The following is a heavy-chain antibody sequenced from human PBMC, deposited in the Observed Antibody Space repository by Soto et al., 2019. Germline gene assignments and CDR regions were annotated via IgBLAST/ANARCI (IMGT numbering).Heavy chain of an antibody. CDR1: GGSISSGGYY. D-gene: IGHD3-22*01. CDR3: ARSFGYYDSSGYDAFDI. J-gene: IGHJ3*02. Sequence: SETLSLTCTVSGGSISSGGYYWSWIRQHPGKGLEWIGYIYYSGSTYYNPSLKSRVTISVDTSKNQFSLKLSSVTAADTAVYYCARSFGYYDSSGYDAFDIWGQGTMVTVSS. CDR2: IYYSGST. V-gene: IGHV4-31*03.